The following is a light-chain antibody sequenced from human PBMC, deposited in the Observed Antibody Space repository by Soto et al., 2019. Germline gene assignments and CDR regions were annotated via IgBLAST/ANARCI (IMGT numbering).Light chain of an antibody. CDR1: QPISSW. J-gene: IGKJ1*01. Sequence: PQSQSSISASVGARVTITCRASQPISSWLAWYQQVPGQSPYLLIYPASTWQSGVPARFSGSGSGTDFTLTISSLEAEDVGSYYCMQALQAPLTFGQGTKVDIK. V-gene: IGKV1-12*01. CDR3: MQALQAPLT. CDR2: PAS.